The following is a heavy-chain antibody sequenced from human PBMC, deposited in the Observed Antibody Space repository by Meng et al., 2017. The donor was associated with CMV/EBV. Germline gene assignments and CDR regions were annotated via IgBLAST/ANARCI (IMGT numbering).Heavy chain of an antibody. Sequence: QVQLQKWGAGLLKPSETLSRTCAVYGGSFSGYYWSWIPQPPGKGLEWIGEINHSGSTNYNPSLKSRVTISVDTSKNQFSLKLSSVTAADTAVYYCARESMVRGEDWGQGTLVTVSS. CDR1: GGSFSGYY. J-gene: IGHJ4*02. CDR2: INHSGST. D-gene: IGHD3-10*01. CDR3: ARESMVRGED. V-gene: IGHV4-34*01.